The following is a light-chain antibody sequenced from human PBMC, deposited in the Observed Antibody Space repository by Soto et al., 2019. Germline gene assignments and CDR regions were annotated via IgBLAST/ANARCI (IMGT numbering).Light chain of an antibody. CDR1: QSISNY. J-gene: IGKJ1*01. CDR3: QQSYSTAT. CDR2: AAS. V-gene: IGKV1-39*01. Sequence: DIQMTQSPSSLSASVGDRVTITCRASQSISNYLSWYQQKPGKVPNLLIYAASSLQSVVPSRFSGSGSGTDFTLTISSLQPEDFATYYCQQSYSTATFGQGTKVEIK.